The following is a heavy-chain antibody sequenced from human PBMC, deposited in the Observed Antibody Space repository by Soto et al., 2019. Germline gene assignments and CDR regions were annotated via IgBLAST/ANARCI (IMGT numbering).Heavy chain of an antibody. Sequence: ASVKVSCKASGYIFTSYVMEWVRQAPGQRLEWMGWINAGNGNTKYSQKFQGRVTITRDTSANTAYMELSSLRSEDTAVYYCARSAPPIYYWGQGTLVTVS. CDR1: GYIFTSYV. CDR2: INAGNGNT. V-gene: IGHV1-3*01. D-gene: IGHD3-3*02. CDR3: ARSAPPIYY. J-gene: IGHJ4*02.